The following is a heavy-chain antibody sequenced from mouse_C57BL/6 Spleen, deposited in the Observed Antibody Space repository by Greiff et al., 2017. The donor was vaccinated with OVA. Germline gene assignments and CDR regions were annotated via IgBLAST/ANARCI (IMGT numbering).Heavy chain of an antibody. CDR2: IDPSDSYT. CDR3: ARYPYYYGSSPPWLAY. Sequence: QVQLQQPGAELVMPGASVKLSCKASGYTFTSYWMHWVKQRPGQGLEWIGEIDPSDSYTNYNQKFKGKSTLTVDKSSSTAYMQLSSLTSEDSAVYYCARYPYYYGSSPPWLAYWGQGTLVTVSA. D-gene: IGHD1-1*01. CDR1: GYTFTSYW. V-gene: IGHV1-69*01. J-gene: IGHJ3*01.